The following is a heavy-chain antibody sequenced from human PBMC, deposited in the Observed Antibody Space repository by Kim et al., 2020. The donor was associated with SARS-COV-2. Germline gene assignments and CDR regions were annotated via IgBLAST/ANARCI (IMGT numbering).Heavy chain of an antibody. D-gene: IGHD3-10*01. J-gene: IGHJ4*02. V-gene: IGHV4-31*02. Sequence: NPSRKSRVTRSVDTSKNQCSRKLGSVTAADTAVYYCASQGSGSYPYWDYWGQGTLVTVSS. CDR3: ASQGSGSYPYWDY.